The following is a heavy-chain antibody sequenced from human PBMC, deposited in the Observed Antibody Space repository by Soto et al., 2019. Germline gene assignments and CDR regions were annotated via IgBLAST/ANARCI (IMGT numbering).Heavy chain of an antibody. Sequence: SETLSLTCTVSGGSVSSGSYYWSWIRQPPGKGLEWIGYIYYSGSSNYNPSLKSRVTISVDTSKNQCSLKLSSVTAADTAVYYCARGGVRYCSGGSCYYHWFDPWGQGTLVTVSS. V-gene: IGHV4-61*01. J-gene: IGHJ5*02. D-gene: IGHD2-15*01. CDR2: IYYSGSS. CDR1: GGSVSSGSYY. CDR3: ARGGVRYCSGGSCYYHWFDP.